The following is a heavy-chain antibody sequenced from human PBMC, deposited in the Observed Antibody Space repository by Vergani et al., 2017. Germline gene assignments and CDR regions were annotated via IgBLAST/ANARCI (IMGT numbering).Heavy chain of an antibody. V-gene: IGHV1-69*08. D-gene: IGHD2-15*01. Sequence: HVQLVQSGAEVKKPGSSVKVSCKASGGTFSSYTISWVRQAPGQGLEWMGRIIPILGIANYAQKFQGRVTITADKSTSTAYMELSSLRSEDTAVYYCARDLGYCSGGSCSYWGQGTLVTVSS. CDR3: ARDLGYCSGGSCSY. J-gene: IGHJ4*02. CDR2: IIPILGIA. CDR1: GGTFSSYT.